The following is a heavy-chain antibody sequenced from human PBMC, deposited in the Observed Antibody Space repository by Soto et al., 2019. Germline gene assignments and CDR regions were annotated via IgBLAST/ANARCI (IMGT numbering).Heavy chain of an antibody. V-gene: IGHV3-23*01. J-gene: IGHJ5*02. CDR3: GKDLAITPPNVIITGINWFDP. CDR1: GFTFSSYA. D-gene: IGHD1-20*01. Sequence: GGSLRLSCAASGFTFSSYAMSWVRQAPGKGLEWVSAISGSGGSTYYADSVKGRFTISRDNSKNTLYLQMNSLRAEDTAVYYCGKDLAITPPNVIITGINWFDPWGQGTLVTVSS. CDR2: ISGSGGST.